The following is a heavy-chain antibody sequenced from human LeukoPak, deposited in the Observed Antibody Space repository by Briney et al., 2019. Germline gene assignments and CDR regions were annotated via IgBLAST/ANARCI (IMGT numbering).Heavy chain of an antibody. J-gene: IGHJ4*02. Sequence: ASVKVSCKASGYTFTSYAMHWVRQATGQGLEWMGWMDPNSGNTGYAQRFQGRVTLTRSTSLSEAYMELTSLKFEDTAVYYCARVQGSDTSGSFDHWGQGTLVTVSS. CDR3: ARVQGSDTSGSFDH. CDR2: MDPNSGNT. CDR1: GYTFTSYA. D-gene: IGHD1-26*01. V-gene: IGHV1-8*02.